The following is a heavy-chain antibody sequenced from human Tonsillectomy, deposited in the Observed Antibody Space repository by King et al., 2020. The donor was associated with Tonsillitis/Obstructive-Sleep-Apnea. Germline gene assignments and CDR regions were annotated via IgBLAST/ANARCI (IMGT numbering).Heavy chain of an antibody. CDR2: IYPGDSDT. CDR3: ARHGWGGNLEDAFDI. Sequence: QLVQSGAEVKKPGESLKISCKGSGYSFTIYWIAWVRQVPGKGLEWMGIIYPGDSDTRYSPSFQGQVTISADKSISTAYLQWSSLKASDTAMYYCARHGWGGNLEDAFDIWGQGTMVTVSS. J-gene: IGHJ3*02. D-gene: IGHD1-1*01. V-gene: IGHV5-51*01. CDR1: GYSFTIYW.